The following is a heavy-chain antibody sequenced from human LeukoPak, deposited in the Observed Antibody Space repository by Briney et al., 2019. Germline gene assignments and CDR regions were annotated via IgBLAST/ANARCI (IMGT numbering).Heavy chain of an antibody. CDR2: LIPMFGSA. V-gene: IGHV1-69*05. CDR3: ASSPRIVGRLDYYHYMDV. J-gene: IGHJ6*03. D-gene: IGHD6-6*01. CDR1: GLTLSTYP. Sequence: SVKVSFKASGLTLSTYPISWVRQAPGQGLEWMGGLIPMFGSAHYAQKFQDRVTITTDESTTIAYMELSSLRSEDTAVYYCASSPRIVGRLDYYHYMDVWGKGTTVTVSS.